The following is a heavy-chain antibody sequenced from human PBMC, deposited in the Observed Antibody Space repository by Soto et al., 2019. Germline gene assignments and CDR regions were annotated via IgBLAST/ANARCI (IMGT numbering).Heavy chain of an antibody. J-gene: IGHJ6*02. V-gene: IGHV4-4*07. CDR2: VAASGST. CDR1: GGSISGFF. CDR3: ARGGSTHYYYGLDV. Sequence: TLSLTCTVSGGSISGFFWTWVRQPPGMPLEGLGHVAASGSTAYNPSLRSRLSLSLDVSKNRFSLELNSVTAADTATYFCARGGSTHYYYGLDVWGQGTTVTVSS.